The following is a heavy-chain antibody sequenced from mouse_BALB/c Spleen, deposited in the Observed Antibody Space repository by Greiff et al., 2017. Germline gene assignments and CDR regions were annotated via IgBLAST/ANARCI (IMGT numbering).Heavy chain of an antibody. D-gene: IGHD1-2*01. Sequence: EVQLVESGPGLVKPSQSLSLTCTVTGYSITSDYAWTWIRQFPGNKLEWMGYISYSGSTSYNPSLKSRISITRDTSKNQFFLQLNSVSTEDTATYDWARGLTTAGYFDVWGAGTTVTVSS. V-gene: IGHV3-2*02. CDR1: GYSITSDYA. CDR3: ARGLTTAGYFDV. J-gene: IGHJ1*01. CDR2: ISYSGST.